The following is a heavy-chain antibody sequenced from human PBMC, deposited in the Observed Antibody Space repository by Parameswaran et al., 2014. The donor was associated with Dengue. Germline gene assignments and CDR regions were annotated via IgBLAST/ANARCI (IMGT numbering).Heavy chain of an antibody. Sequence: VRQAPGKGLEWIGEINHSGSTNYNPSLKSRVTISVDTSKNQFSLKLSSVTAADTAVYYCAGLAVAGTEGFDYWGQGTLVTVSS. V-gene: IGHV4-34*01. CDR3: AGLAVAGTEGFDY. D-gene: IGHD6-19*01. CDR2: INHSGST. J-gene: IGHJ4*02.